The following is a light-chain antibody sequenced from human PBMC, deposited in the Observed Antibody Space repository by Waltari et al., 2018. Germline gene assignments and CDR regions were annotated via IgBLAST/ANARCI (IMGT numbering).Light chain of an antibody. CDR3: QQTYSTPGIT. V-gene: IGKV1-39*01. J-gene: IGKJ5*01. CDR2: GAS. CDR1: QKINGY. Sequence: DIQMTQSPSSLSASVGDRVTITCRAGQKINGYLTWYKHKPGKAPKLLIYGASNLQTGVPSRFSGSESGTDFTLTINSLQPEDFATYFCQQTYSTPGITFGQGTRLEI.